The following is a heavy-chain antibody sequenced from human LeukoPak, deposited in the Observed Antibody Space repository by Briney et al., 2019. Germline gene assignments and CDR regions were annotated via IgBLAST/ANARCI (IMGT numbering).Heavy chain of an antibody. Sequence: GRSLRLSCAASGFTFSNYAMHWVRQAPGKGLEWVALISYDGSNKYYADSVKGRFTISRDNSKNTVYLQVNSLRAEDTAVYYCAREDYYDSSGYSCWGQGTLVTVSS. D-gene: IGHD3-22*01. V-gene: IGHV3-30*04. J-gene: IGHJ4*02. CDR2: ISYDGSNK. CDR1: GFTFSNYA. CDR3: AREDYYDSSGYSC.